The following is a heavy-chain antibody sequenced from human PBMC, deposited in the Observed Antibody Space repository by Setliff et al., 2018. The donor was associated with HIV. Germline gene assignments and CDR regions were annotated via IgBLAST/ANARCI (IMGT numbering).Heavy chain of an antibody. Sequence: GASVKVSCQSSGYTFTSYYMHWVRQAPGQGPEWMGIINPSSGSTTYAQKFQGRVTMTRDTSTSTVYMELSSLRAEDTAVYYCARVQMAYAAFDVWGQGTMVTV. J-gene: IGHJ3*01. CDR3: ARVQMAYAAFDV. D-gene: IGHD4-17*01. V-gene: IGHV1-46*03. CDR1: GYTFTSYY. CDR2: INPSSGST.